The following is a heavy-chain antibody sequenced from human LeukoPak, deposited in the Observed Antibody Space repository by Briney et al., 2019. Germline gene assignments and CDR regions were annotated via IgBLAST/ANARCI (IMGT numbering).Heavy chain of an antibody. V-gene: IGHV3-23*01. D-gene: IGHD2-2*01. CDR1: GFSFSRYT. J-gene: IGHJ4*02. CDR3: ARVRYCSNTSCYFADY. CDR2: IGGSGDST. Sequence: PGGSLRLSCAASGFSFSRYTMSWVRQAPGKGLEWVSFIGGSGDSTYYADSVKGRFSISRDNSKNTLYLQMNSLRAEDTAVYYCARVRYCSNTSCYFADYWGQGTLVTVSS.